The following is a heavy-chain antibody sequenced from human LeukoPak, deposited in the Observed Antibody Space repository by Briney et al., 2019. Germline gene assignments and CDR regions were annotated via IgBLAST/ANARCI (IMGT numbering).Heavy chain of an antibody. CDR1: GGTFISYA. CDR2: IIPIFGTA. J-gene: IGHJ4*02. CDR3: ASGPRRRSSPHFDY. D-gene: IGHD2-2*01. V-gene: IGHV1-69*13. Sequence: SVKVSCKASGGTFISYAISWVRQAPGQGLEWMGGIIPIFGTANYAQKFQGRVTITAGESTSTAYMELSSLRSEDTAVYYCASGPRRRSSPHFDYWGQGTLVTVSS.